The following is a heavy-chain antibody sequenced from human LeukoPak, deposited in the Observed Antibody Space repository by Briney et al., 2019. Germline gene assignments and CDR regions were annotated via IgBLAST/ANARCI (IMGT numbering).Heavy chain of an antibody. J-gene: IGHJ4*02. CDR3: ARVGGSYAWGLEYYFDY. V-gene: IGHV1-2*02. CDR2: INPNSGGT. Sequence: ASVKVSCKASGYTFTGYYMHWVRQAPGQGLEWMGWINPNSGGTNYAQKFQGRVTMTRDTSISTAYMELSRLRSDDTAVYYCARVGGSYAWGLEYYFDYWGQGTLVTVSS. CDR1: GYTFTGYY. D-gene: IGHD3-16*01.